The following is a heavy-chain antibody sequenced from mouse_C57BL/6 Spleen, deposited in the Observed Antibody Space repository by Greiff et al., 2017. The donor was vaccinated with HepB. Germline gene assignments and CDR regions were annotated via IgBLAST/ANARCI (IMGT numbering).Heavy chain of an antibody. CDR3: AREGNYDYDEDFDY. J-gene: IGHJ2*01. D-gene: IGHD2-4*01. Sequence: VQLQQSGAELVKPGASVKMSCKASGYTFTSYWITWVKQRPGQGLEWIGDIYPGSGSTNYNEKFKSKATLTVDTSSSTAYMQLSSLTSEDSAVYYCAREGNYDYDEDFDYWGQGTTLTVSS. CDR1: GYTFTSYW. CDR2: IYPGSGST. V-gene: IGHV1-55*01.